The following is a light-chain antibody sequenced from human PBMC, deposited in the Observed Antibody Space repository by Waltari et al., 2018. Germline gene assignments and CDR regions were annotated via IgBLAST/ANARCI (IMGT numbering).Light chain of an antibody. CDR2: DAS. CDR1: QDISNY. V-gene: IGKV1-33*01. J-gene: IGKJ3*01. Sequence: DIQTTQSPSSLSASCGARVTITCQSSQDISNYLSWYQQKPGKAPKLLIYDASNLEIGVPARFSGSGSGTDFTFTISSLQPDDIATYYCQQYDDLFTFGPGTKVDIK. CDR3: QQYDDLFT.